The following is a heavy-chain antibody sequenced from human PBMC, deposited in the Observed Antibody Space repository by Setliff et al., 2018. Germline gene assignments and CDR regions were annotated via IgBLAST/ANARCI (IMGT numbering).Heavy chain of an antibody. D-gene: IGHD1-26*01. CDR2: ISYDGSNK. CDR3: ARSLVGATTGIDY. V-gene: IGHV3-30-3*01. J-gene: IGHJ4*02. CDR1: GFTFSSYA. Sequence: PGGSLRLSCAASGFTFSSYAMHWVRQAPGKGLEWVAVISYDGSNKYYADSVKGRFTISRDNSKNTLYLQMNSLRVEDTAVYYCARSLVGATTGIDYWGQGTLVTVSS.